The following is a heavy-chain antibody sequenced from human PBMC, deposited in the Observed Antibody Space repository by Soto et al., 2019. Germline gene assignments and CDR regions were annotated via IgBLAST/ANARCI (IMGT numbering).Heavy chain of an antibody. CDR2: ISSSGSTI. D-gene: IGHD2-2*01. Sequence: PGGSLRLSCAASGFTFSSYEMNWVRQAPGKGLEWVSYISSSGSTIYYADSVKGRFTISRDNAKNSLYLQMNSLRAEDTAVYYCARERTTGPLKNIVVVPAARGVFDYWGQGTLVTVSS. J-gene: IGHJ4*02. CDR1: GFTFSSYE. CDR3: ARERTTGPLKNIVVVPAARGVFDY. V-gene: IGHV3-48*03.